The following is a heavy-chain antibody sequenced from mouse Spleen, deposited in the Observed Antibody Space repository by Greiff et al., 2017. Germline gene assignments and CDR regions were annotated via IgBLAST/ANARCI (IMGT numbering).Heavy chain of an antibody. CDR3: ARQLLYYYGSSPWYFDV. J-gene: IGHJ1*03. CDR1: GYTFTDYY. D-gene: IGHD1-1*01. V-gene: IGHV1-84*01. CDR2: IYPGSGNT. Sequence: QVQLQQSGPELVKPGASVKISCKASGYTFTDYYINWVKQRPGQGLEWIGWIYPGSGNTKYNEKFKGKATLTVDTSSSTAYMQLSSLTSEDSAVYFCARQLLYYYGSSPWYFDVWGTGTTVTVSS.